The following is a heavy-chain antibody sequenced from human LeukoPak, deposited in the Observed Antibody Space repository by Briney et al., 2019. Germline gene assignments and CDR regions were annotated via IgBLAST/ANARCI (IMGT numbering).Heavy chain of an antibody. CDR3: ARGGHLDDFWSGYYFY. CDR1: GGSISSGDYY. J-gene: IGHJ4*02. V-gene: IGHV4-30-4*08. D-gene: IGHD3-3*01. Sequence: PSQTLSLTCTVSGGSISSGDYYWSWIRQPPGKGLEWIGDIYYSGSTYYNPSLKSRVTISVDTSKNQFSLKLSSVTAADTAVYYCARGGHLDDFWSGYYFYWGQGTPVTVSS. CDR2: IYYSGST.